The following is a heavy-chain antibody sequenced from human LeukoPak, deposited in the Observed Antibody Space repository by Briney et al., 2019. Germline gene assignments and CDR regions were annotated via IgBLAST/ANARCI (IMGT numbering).Heavy chain of an antibody. J-gene: IGHJ6*03. CDR1: GSTLSDLS. D-gene: IGHD6-19*01. CDR3: ARARGVTVAGYYYYYMDV. V-gene: IGHV1-24*01. CDR2: SDPEDGET. Sequence: GASVKVSCKVSGSTLSDLSIHWVRQAPGKGLEYVGGSDPEDGETFHAQNFQGRITMTEDTSIDTAYMELSSLRSEDTAVYYCARARGVTVAGYYYYYMDVWGKGTTVTVSS.